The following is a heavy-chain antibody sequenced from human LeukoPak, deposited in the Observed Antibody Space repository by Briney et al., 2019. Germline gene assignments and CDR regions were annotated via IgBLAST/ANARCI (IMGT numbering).Heavy chain of an antibody. J-gene: IGHJ5*02. D-gene: IGHD6-19*01. CDR3: AKVEKGWYRGNWFDP. CDR2: IRYDGSNK. CDR1: GFTFSSHG. V-gene: IGHV3-30*02. Sequence: GGSLRLSCAASGFTFSSHGMHWVRQAPGKGLGWVAFIRYDGSNKYYADSVKGRFTISRDNSKNTLYLQMNSLRAEDTAVYYCAKVEKGWYRGNWFDPWGQGTLVTVSS.